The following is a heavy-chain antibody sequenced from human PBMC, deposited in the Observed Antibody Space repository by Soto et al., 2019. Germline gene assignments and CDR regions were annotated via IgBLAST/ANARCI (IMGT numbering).Heavy chain of an antibody. J-gene: IGHJ4*02. CDR1: GGPISTSPYF. V-gene: IGHV4-39*01. D-gene: IGHD2-2*01. CDR3: VISSKGACRD. Sequence: SETLSLTCTVSGGPISTSPYFWGWVRQSPGRGLKWIGSMTYGGGAAYYSSSLKSRVTISVDTAKNEFSLRLSSVTAADTGLYFCVISSKGACRDWGQGTVVTVSS. CDR2: MTYGGGAA.